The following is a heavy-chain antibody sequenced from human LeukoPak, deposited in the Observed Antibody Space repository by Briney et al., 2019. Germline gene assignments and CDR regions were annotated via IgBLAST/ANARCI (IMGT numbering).Heavy chain of an antibody. D-gene: IGHD2-2*01. CDR2: INHSGST. V-gene: IGHV4-34*01. J-gene: IGHJ5*02. CDR1: GGSFSGYY. CDR3: ARGPLIVVVPAANWGWFDP. Sequence: SETLSLTCAVYGGSFSGYYWSWIRQPPGKGLEWIGEINHSGSTNYNPSLKSRVTISVDTSKNQFSLKLSSVTAADTAVYYCARGPLIVVVPAANWGWFDPWGQGTLVTVPS.